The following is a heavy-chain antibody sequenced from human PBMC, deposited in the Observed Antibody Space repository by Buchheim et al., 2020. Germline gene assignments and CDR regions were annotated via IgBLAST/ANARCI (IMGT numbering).Heavy chain of an antibody. J-gene: IGHJ3*02. CDR3: ARHAGQLWSAFDI. V-gene: IGHV4-59*08. Sequence: QLQLQESGPGLVKPSETLSLTCTVSGVSISSYYWSWIRQPPGKGLEWIGYIYYSGSTNYNPSLKSRVTISVDTSNNQFSLKLSSVTAADTAVYYCARHAGQLWSAFDIWGQGT. CDR1: GVSISSYY. D-gene: IGHD5-18*01. CDR2: IYYSGST.